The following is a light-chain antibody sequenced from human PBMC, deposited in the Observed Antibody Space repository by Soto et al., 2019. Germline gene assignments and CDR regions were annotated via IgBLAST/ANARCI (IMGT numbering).Light chain of an antibody. J-gene: IGKJ3*01. CDR1: QSDSSSY. V-gene: IGKV3-20*01. CDR2: GAS. Sequence: EIVLTQSPGTLSLSPGERATLSCRASQSDSSSYLAWYQQKPGQAPRLLIYGASSRATGIPDRFSGSGSGTDFTLTNSRLEPEDFAVYYCQQYGSSPPITFGPGTKVDIK. CDR3: QQYGSSPPIT.